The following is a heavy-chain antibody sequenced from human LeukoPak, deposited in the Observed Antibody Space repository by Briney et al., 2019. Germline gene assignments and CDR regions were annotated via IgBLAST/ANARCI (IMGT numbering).Heavy chain of an antibody. D-gene: IGHD3-22*01. Sequence: GSSVKVSCKASGGTFSSYAISWVRQAPGQGLEWMGGIVPIFGTANYAQKFQGRVTITADESTSTAYMELSSLRSEDTAVYYCARAREYYYDSSGPDDAFDIWGRGTMVTVSS. CDR3: ARAREYYYDSSGPDDAFDI. V-gene: IGHV1-69*01. J-gene: IGHJ3*02. CDR1: GGTFSSYA. CDR2: IVPIFGTA.